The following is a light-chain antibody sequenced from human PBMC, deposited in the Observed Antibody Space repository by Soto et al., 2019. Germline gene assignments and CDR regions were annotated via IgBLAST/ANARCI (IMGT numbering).Light chain of an antibody. CDR2: RAS. J-gene: IGKJ1*01. CDR3: LQDHIYPWT. Sequence: IQMTQSPSSLSASVGDRVTITCRASQDIRNDLGWYQQKPGKAPRLLIFRASNVQSGVPSRFSGSGSGTDFTLTISTLQPEDFATYYCLQDHIYPWTFGQGTKVEIK. CDR1: QDIRND. V-gene: IGKV1-6*01.